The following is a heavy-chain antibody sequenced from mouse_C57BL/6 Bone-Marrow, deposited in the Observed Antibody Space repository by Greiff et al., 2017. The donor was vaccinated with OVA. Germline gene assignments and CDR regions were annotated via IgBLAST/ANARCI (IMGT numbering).Heavy chain of an antibody. CDR3: ARYGYDWFAY. D-gene: IGHD2-2*01. Sequence: QVQLQQSGAELVRPGASVKLSCKASGYTFTDYYINWVKQRPGQGLEWIARIYPGSGNTYYNEKFKGKATLTAEKSSSTAYMQLSSLTSEDSAVYFCARYGYDWFAYWGQGTLVTVSA. CDR2: IYPGSGNT. CDR1: GYTFTDYY. J-gene: IGHJ3*01. V-gene: IGHV1-76*01.